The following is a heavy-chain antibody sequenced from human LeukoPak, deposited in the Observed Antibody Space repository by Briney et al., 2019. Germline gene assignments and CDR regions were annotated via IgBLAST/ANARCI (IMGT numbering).Heavy chain of an antibody. CDR2: IDNSGAYT. CDR3: AKGSAAGRPYYFDY. V-gene: IGHV3-23*01. CDR1: GFIFSNYA. Sequence: GGSLRLSCAASGFIFSNYAMSWIRQAPGKGLEWVSAIDNSGAYTWYADSVKGRFTISKDSSSTILYLQMNSLRAEDAAVYFCAKGSAAGRPYYFDYWGQGTLVTVSS. D-gene: IGHD6-25*01. J-gene: IGHJ4*02.